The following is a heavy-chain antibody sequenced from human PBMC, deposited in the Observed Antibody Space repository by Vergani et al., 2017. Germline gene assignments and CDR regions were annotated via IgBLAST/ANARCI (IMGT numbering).Heavy chain of an antibody. J-gene: IGHJ5*02. CDR3: AGDWFYVDTAISGWFDP. CDR1: GGTFSSYA. CDR2: IIPIFGTA. V-gene: IGHV1-69*13. D-gene: IGHD5-18*01. Sequence: QVQLVQSGAEVKKPGSSVKVSCKASGGTFSSYAISWVRQAPGQGLEWMGRIIPIFGTANYAQKFPGRVTITADESTRTAYMELSSLRSEDTAVYYCAGDWFYVDTAISGWFDPWGQGTLVTVSS.